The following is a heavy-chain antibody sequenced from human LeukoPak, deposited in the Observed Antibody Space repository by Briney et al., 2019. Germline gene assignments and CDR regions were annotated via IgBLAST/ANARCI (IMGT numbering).Heavy chain of an antibody. Sequence: GGSLRLSCAASGFTFDDYTMHWVRQAPGKGLEWVSLISWDGGSTYYADSVKGRFTISRDNSKNSLYLQMNSLRTEDTALYYCAKGPFYDTLYYYYMDVWGKGTTVTVSS. CDR3: AKGPFYDTLYYYYMDV. J-gene: IGHJ6*03. CDR2: ISWDGGST. CDR1: GFTFDDYT. D-gene: IGHD3-22*01. V-gene: IGHV3-43*01.